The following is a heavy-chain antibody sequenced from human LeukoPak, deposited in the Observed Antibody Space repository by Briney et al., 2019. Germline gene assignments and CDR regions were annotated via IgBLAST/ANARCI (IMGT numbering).Heavy chain of an antibody. V-gene: IGHV3-53*01. CDR2: ICSGGST. Sequence: RGGSLRLSCAASGLTVSSHYMSWVRQAPGKGLGWVSVICSGGSTYYADSVKGRFTISRDNSKNTLYLQMNSLRAEDTAVYYCARGSRSSWDYWGQGTLVTVSS. CDR3: ARGSRSSWDY. CDR1: GLTVSSHY. D-gene: IGHD6-13*01. J-gene: IGHJ4*02.